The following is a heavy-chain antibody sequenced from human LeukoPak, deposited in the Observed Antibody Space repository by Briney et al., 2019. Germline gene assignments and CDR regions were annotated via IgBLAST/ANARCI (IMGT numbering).Heavy chain of an antibody. V-gene: IGHV3-15*04. D-gene: IGHD1-26*01. CDR2: IESKTDGGTT. J-gene: IGHJ4*02. Sequence: GGSLRLSCAASGFTFSSYEMNWVRQAPGKGLEWVGRIESKTDGGTTDYAAPVKGRFTISRDDSKDTLYLQMNSLKTEDTAVYYCTTGLLRNGYNFDYWGQGSLVTVSS. CDR3: TTGLLRNGYNFDY. CDR1: GFTFSSYE.